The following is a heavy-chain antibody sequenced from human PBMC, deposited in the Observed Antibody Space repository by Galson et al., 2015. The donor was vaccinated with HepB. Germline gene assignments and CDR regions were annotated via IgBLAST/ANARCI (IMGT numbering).Heavy chain of an antibody. CDR1: GFTFSHEL. CDR2: IKSNGDS. Sequence: SLRLSCAASGFTFSHELMNWVRQAPGKGLEWISYIKSNGDSNYADSVKGRFTISGDNDKNSLFLQMNGLRDEDTAVYYCAKDGRRGYNTDVWGQGTTVTVSS. J-gene: IGHJ6*02. D-gene: IGHD5-24*01. V-gene: IGHV3-48*02. CDR3: AKDGRRGYNTDV.